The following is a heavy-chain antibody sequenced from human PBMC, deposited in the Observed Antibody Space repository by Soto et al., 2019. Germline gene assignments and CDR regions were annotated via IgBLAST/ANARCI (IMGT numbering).Heavy chain of an antibody. D-gene: IGHD3-10*01. CDR1: GYTFTSYG. CDR2: ISAYNGNT. J-gene: IGHJ5*02. CDR3: ARVGGGITMVRGEHANWFDP. Sequence: QVQLVQSGAEVKKPGASVQVSCKAAGYTFTSYGISWVRQAPGQGLEWMGWISAYNGNTNYAQKLQGRVTMTTDTSTSTAYMERRSLRSDDTAVYYCARVGGGITMVRGEHANWFDPWGQGTLVTVSS. V-gene: IGHV1-18*01.